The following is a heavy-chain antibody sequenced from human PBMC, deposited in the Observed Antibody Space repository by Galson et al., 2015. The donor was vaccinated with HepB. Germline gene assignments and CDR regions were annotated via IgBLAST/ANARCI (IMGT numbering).Heavy chain of an antibody. D-gene: IGHD2-2*01. J-gene: IGHJ4*02. CDR3: ARDLPDNWDIVVVPAAISLDY. CDR1: GFTFSSYS. CDR2: ISSSSSTI. V-gene: IGHV3-48*02. Sequence: SLRLSCAASGFTFSSYSMNWVRQAPGKGLEWVSYISSSSSTIYYVDSVKGRFTISGDNAKNSLYLQMNSLRDEDTAVYYCARDLPDNWDIVVVPAAISLDYWGQGTLVTVSS.